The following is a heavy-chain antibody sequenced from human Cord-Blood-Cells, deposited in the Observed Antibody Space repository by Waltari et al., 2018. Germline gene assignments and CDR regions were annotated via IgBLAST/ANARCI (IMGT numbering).Heavy chain of an antibody. CDR3: ARDLGAAAGTHWFDP. V-gene: IGHV1-2*02. D-gene: IGHD6-13*01. CDR1: GYTFTGSS. J-gene: IGHJ5*02. Sequence: QVQLVQSGAEVKKPGASVKVPCKAPGYTFTGSSVPWVRQSTGQGLDWMGWINPNSGGTNYAQKFQGRVTMTRDTSISTAYMELSRLRSDDTAVYYCARDLGAAAGTHWFDPWGQGTLVTVSS. CDR2: INPNSGGT.